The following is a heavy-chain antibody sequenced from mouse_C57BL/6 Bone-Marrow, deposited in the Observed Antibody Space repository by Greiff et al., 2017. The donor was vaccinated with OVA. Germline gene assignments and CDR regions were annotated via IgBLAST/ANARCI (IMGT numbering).Heavy chain of an antibody. V-gene: IGHV1-59*01. Sequence: QVQLKQPGAELVRPGTSVKLSCKASGYTFTSYWMHWVKQRPGQGLEWIGVIDPSDSYTNYNQKFKGKATLTVDTSSSTAYMQLSSLTSEDSAVYYCARDGYYAPSYWYFDVWGTGTTVTVSS. CDR1: GYTFTSYW. CDR3: ARDGYYAPSYWYFDV. J-gene: IGHJ1*03. D-gene: IGHD2-3*01. CDR2: IDPSDSYT.